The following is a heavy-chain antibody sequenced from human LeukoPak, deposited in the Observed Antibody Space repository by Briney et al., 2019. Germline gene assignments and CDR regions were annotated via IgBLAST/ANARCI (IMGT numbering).Heavy chain of an antibody. V-gene: IGHV3-30*18. CDR1: GFTFSSYG. CDR3: AKYRGSKSAAYDMDV. D-gene: IGHD1-26*01. CDR2: ISFDGVKT. Sequence: GGSLRLSCAASGFTFSSYGMHWVRQAPGKGLKWVALISFDGVKTDYADSVKGRFTISRDSSQNTLYLQMNSLRAEDTAVYYCAKYRGSKSAAYDMDVWGQGTTVTVSS. J-gene: IGHJ6*02.